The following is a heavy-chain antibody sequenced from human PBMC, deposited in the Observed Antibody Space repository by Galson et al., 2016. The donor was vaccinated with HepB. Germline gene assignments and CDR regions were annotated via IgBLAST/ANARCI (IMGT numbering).Heavy chain of an antibody. CDR2: IYYTGNT. V-gene: IGHV4-31*03. CDR3: ARDQKITVSTSSSTYYYYALDV. J-gene: IGHJ6*02. CDR1: GFSISSRAFH. Sequence: TLSLTCTVSGFSISSRAFHWSWIRQQPGKGLEWIGHIYYTGNTFYNPSLKSRVTISVDTSNNQFSLNLTSVTAADTAVYYCARDQKITVSTSSSTYYYYALDVWGQGTTATVS. D-gene: IGHD2/OR15-2a*01.